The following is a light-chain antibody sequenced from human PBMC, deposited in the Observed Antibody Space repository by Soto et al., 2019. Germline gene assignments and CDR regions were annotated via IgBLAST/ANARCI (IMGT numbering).Light chain of an antibody. CDR1: QSVSSSY. CDR3: QQYHSWPLT. J-gene: IGKJ4*01. V-gene: IGKV3D-20*01. CDR2: DAS. Sequence: EIVLTQSPATLSLSAGERSTLSCGASQSVSSSYLAWYQQKPGLAPRLLIYDASSRATGIPTRISGSGSGTEFTLTISSLQSEDFAVYYRQQYHSWPLTFGGGTKVDIK.